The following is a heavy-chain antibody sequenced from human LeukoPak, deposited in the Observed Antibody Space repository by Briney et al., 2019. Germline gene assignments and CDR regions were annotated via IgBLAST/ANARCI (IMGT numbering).Heavy chain of an antibody. Sequence: SETLSLTCAVYGWSFSGGYYWSWIRQSPGKGLEWIGEINHVGHTNYNPPLKSRATISTDSSKTQFSLKLSSVTAADTAVYYCEVGYCSGGSCYNDPKDDYWGQGTLVTVSS. J-gene: IGHJ4*02. V-gene: IGHV4-34*01. D-gene: IGHD2-15*01. CDR2: INHVGHT. CDR1: GWSFSGGYY. CDR3: EVGYCSGGSCYNDPKDDY.